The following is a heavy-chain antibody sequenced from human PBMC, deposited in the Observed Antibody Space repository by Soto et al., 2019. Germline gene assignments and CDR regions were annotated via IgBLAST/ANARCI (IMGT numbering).Heavy chain of an antibody. J-gene: IGHJ6*02. CDR3: ARDRGYDAHDYYYNAMDV. V-gene: IGHV3-21*01. CDR1: GFTLRTYT. Sequence: PGGSLRPSCVASGFTLRTYTMNWVRQAPGKGLEWVSGIRGFSPYTFYAESVKGRFTISRDNAKNSLYLQMNSLGVEDTAVYYCARDRGYDAHDYYYNAMDVWGQGTTVTVSS. CDR2: IRGFSPYT. D-gene: IGHD2-15*01.